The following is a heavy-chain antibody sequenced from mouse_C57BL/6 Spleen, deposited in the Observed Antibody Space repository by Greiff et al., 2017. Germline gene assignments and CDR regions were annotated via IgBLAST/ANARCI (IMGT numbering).Heavy chain of an antibody. CDR3: ARDLDYDDYRYFDV. CDR1: GFTFSSYA. J-gene: IGHJ1*03. CDR2: ISDGGSYT. D-gene: IGHD2-4*01. Sequence: EVKLVESGGGLVKPGGSLKLSCAASGFTFSSYAMSWVRQTPEKRLEWVATISDGGSYTSYPDNVNGRFTIYRDNAKNNLYLQMSHLKSEDTAMYYCARDLDYDDYRYFDVWGTGTTVTVSS. V-gene: IGHV5-4*01.